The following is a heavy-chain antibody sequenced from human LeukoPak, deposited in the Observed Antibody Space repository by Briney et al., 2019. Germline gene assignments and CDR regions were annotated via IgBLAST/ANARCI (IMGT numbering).Heavy chain of an antibody. CDR1: GVSLSSYY. J-gene: IGHJ3*02. CDR3: VRDKPVSYGEAVGAFDI. V-gene: IGHV4-59*01. D-gene: IGHD4-17*01. CDR2: IYYSGST. Sequence: SETLSLTCTVSGVSLSSYYWSWIRQPPGKGLEWIGYIYYSGSTNYNPSLKSRVTISVDTSKNQISLKLSSVTAADTAVYYCVRDKPVSYGEAVGAFDIWGQGTMVTVSS.